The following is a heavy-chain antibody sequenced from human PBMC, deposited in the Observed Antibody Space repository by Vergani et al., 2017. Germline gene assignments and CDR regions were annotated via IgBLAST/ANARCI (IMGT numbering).Heavy chain of an antibody. CDR1: GGTFSSYA. J-gene: IGHJ6*03. Sequence: QVQLVQSGAEVKKPGSSVKVSCKASGGTFSSYAISWVRQAPGQGLEWMGGIIPIFGTANYAQKFQGRVTITADESTRAAYMELSSLRSEDTAVSYCARATTGTTWMVGYYYYYYMDVWGKGTTVTVSS. D-gene: IGHD1-1*01. V-gene: IGHV1-69*01. CDR3: ARATTGTTWMVGYYYYYYMDV. CDR2: IIPIFGTA.